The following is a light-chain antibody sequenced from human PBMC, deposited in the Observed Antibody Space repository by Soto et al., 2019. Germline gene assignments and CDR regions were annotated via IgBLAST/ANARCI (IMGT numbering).Light chain of an antibody. CDR2: GND. V-gene: IGLV1-44*01. CDR3: ASWDDSLNAWV. CDR1: TSNIGSNT. J-gene: IGLJ3*02. Sequence: QSVLTQPPSASGTPGQRVTISCSGSTSNIGSNTVNWYQHLPGSAPKLLIYGNDQRPSGVPDRFSGSKFGPSASLAIGGLQSEDEAEYYCASWDDSLNAWVFGGGTKVT.